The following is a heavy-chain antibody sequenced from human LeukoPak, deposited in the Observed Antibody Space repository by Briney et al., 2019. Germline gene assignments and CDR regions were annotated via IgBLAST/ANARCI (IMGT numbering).Heavy chain of an antibody. CDR2: ISAYNGNT. D-gene: IGHD6-13*01. CDR1: VYTFTSYG. Sequence: SSLKVSCRASVYTFTSYGISWVRQAPAQRIEWMGWISAYNGNTNYAQKLQGRVIMTTDTSTSTAYIELRSLRSDDTAVYYSAGPVGSSSWSLSALDIWGQGTMVIVSS. CDR3: AGPVGSSSWSLSALDI. J-gene: IGHJ3*02. V-gene: IGHV1-18*01.